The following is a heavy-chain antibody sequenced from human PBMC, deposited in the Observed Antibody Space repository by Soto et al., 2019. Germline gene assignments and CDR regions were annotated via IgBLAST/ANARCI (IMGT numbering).Heavy chain of an antibody. CDR3: ARGTRPIAAAAHYYGMDV. J-gene: IGHJ6*02. Sequence: QVQLVQSGAEVKKPGASVKVSCKASGYNFMPYGVNWVRQAPGQGLEWMGGIIPIFGTANYAQKFQGRVTITADKSTSTAYMELSSLRSEDTAVYYCARGTRPIAAAAHYYGMDVWGQGTTVTVSS. CDR2: IIPIFGTA. CDR1: GYNFMPYG. V-gene: IGHV1-69*06. D-gene: IGHD6-13*01.